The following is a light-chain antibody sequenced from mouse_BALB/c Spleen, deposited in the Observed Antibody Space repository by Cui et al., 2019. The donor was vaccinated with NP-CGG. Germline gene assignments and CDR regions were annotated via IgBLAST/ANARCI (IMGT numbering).Light chain of an antibody. V-gene: IGLV1*01. J-gene: IGLJ1*01. Sequence: QAVVTQESALTTSPGETVTLTCRSSTRAVTTSNYANWVQEKPDHLFTGLIGGTNNRVPGVPGRFAGALIGDKAALTITGAQTEDEAIYFCALWYSNHWVFGGGTKLTVL. CDR2: GTN. CDR3: ALWYSNHWV. CDR1: TRAVTTSNY.